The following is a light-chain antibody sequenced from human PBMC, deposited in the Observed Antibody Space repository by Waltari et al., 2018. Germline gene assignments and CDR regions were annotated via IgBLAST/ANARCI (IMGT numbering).Light chain of an antibody. CDR2: DAA. Sequence: DIQMTQSPSSLSASVGDRVTITCRASRSITTYLNWYQQKPGKAPKLLIFDAASVPGGVPSGFSGSGSGTDFTLTISSLQPEDSATYYCQQSFSSPLTFGGGTKVEI. CDR3: QQSFSSPLT. V-gene: IGKV1-39*01. J-gene: IGKJ4*01. CDR1: RSITTY.